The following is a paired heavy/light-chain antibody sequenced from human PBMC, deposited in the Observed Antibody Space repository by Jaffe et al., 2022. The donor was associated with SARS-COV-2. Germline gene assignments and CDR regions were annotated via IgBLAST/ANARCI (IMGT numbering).Heavy chain of an antibody. CDR3: AKDLTGWGCFDY. D-gene: IGHD2-21*01. J-gene: IGHJ4*02. Sequence: EVQLLESGGGLVQPGGSLRLSCAASGFTFSSSDMNWVRQVPGRGLEWVSDINPAGGNIFYADSVKGRFTISRDNSKNTLYLQMNSLRVEDTAVYYCAKDLTGWGCFDYWGQGTLVTVSS. V-gene: IGHV3-23*01. CDR2: INPAGGNI. CDR1: GFTFSSSD.
Light chain of an antibody. J-gene: IGKJ2*02. CDR3: MQSIQFPRI. Sequence: DVVMTQTPLSLSVTPGQPASISCKSSQSLLHSDGKTYLYWYLQRPGQPPQLLIYEVSKRLSGVPDRFSGSGSGTDFTLKISRVEAEDAGLYYCMQSIQFPRIFGQGTKLEIK. V-gene: IGKV2D-29*01. CDR2: EVS. CDR1: QSLLHSDGKTY.